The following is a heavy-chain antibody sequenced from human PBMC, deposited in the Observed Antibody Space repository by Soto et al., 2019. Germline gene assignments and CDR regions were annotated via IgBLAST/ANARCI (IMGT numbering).Heavy chain of an antibody. CDR2: ISGSGGTT. V-gene: IGHV3-23*01. CDR3: AKDRTLYCETTFDY. Sequence: EVQLLESGGGLVQPGGSLRLSCVASGFTFSSYAMSWVRQAPGKGLEWVSSISGSGGTTYYADSVKGRFTISRDDSKNTLYLQMNSLRAEDTAVYYCAKDRTLYCETTFDYWGQGTLVTVSS. J-gene: IGHJ4*02. CDR1: GFTFSSYA. D-gene: IGHD3-22*01.